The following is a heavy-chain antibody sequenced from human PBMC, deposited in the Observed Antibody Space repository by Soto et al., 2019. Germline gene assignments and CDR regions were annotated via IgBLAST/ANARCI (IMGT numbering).Heavy chain of an antibody. CDR1: GGSISSGGYS. J-gene: IGHJ5*02. V-gene: IGHV4-30-2*01. CDR2: IYHSGST. CDR3: ARDQLEGNWFDP. D-gene: IGHD1-1*01. Sequence: QLQLQESGSGLVRPSQTLSLTCAVSGGSISSGGYSWNWIRQQPGKGLEWIGYIYHSGSTLYNPSLMSRVTISVDKAKIQYSLKLPSVTAADTAVYYCARDQLEGNWFDPWCQGTLVTVSS.